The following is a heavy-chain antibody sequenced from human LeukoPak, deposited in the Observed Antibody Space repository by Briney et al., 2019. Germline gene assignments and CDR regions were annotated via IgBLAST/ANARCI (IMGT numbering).Heavy chain of an antibody. CDR2: IKEDGSEK. CDR3: ARYGSGNYYYGTDV. Sequence: PGGSLRLSCAASGFTFSGYWMSWVRQAPGNGLEWVANIKEDGSEKYYVDSVKGRFTISRDNAKKSLYLQMNSLRAEDTAVYYCARYGSGNYYYGTDVWGQGTTVTVSS. D-gene: IGHD3-10*01. V-gene: IGHV3-7*04. CDR1: GFTFSGYW. J-gene: IGHJ6*02.